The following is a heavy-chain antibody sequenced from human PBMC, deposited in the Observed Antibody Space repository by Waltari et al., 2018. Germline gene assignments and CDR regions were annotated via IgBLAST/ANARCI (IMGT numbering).Heavy chain of an antibody. CDR3: ARDDSSYCDSPSCYVLDV. Sequence: QVQLVQSGAEVKKPGASVKVSCKASGYTFTASYIHWVRQAPGRGLEWVGRINPNTGGTAYAQNFQSRVTMTRDTSITTAYMELRRLRSDDTAVYYCARDDSSYCDSPSCYVLDVWGQGTTVTVSS. J-gene: IGHJ6*02. CDR2: INPNTGGT. D-gene: IGHD2-2*01. V-gene: IGHV1-2*06. CDR1: GYTFTASY.